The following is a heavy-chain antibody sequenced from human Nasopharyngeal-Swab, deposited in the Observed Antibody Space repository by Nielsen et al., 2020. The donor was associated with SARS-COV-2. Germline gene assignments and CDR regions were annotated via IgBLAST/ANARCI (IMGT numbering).Heavy chain of an antibody. J-gene: IGHJ4*02. Sequence: WVRQAPGQGLEWMGIINPSGGSTSYAQKFQGRVTMTRDTSTSTVYMELSSLRSEDTAVYYCAIPGRPTVTTDPFDYWGQGTLVTVSS. D-gene: IGHD4-17*01. CDR3: AIPGRPTVTTDPFDY. V-gene: IGHV1-46*01. CDR2: INPSGGST.